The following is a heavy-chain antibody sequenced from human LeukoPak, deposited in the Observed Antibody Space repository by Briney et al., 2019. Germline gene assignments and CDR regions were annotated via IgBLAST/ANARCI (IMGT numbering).Heavy chain of an antibody. CDR1: GGTFTSYT. Sequence: SVKLSCKASGGTFTSYTISWVRQAPGEGLEWRGRIIPILGIVNCAQKFQGRVTITADKSTSTAYLELSNLRSEDAAVYYCARSSEMATGDDYYFGMDVWGQGTTVTVSS. J-gene: IGHJ6*02. D-gene: IGHD5-24*01. CDR2: IIPILGIV. V-gene: IGHV1-69*02. CDR3: ARSSEMATGDDYYFGMDV.